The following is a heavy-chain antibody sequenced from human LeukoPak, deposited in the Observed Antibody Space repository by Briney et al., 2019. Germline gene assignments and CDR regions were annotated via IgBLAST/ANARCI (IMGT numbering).Heavy chain of an antibody. CDR3: ARDWTYYYGSGSYQIPGY. V-gene: IGHV1-18*01. D-gene: IGHD3-10*01. CDR1: GYTFTSYG. CDR2: IGPYSGNT. J-gene: IGHJ4*02. Sequence: GASVKVSCKASGYTFTSYGISWVRQAPGQGLEWMGWIGPYSGNTNYAQKFRGRVTMTTDTSTGTAYMELRSLRSDDTAVYYCARDWTYYYGSGSYQIPGYWGQGTLVTVSS.